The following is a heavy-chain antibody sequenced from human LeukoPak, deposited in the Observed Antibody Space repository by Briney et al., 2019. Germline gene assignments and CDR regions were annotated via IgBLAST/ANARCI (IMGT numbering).Heavy chain of an antibody. D-gene: IGHD6-13*01. CDR1: GFTFSSYG. Sequence: PGRSLTLSCAASGFTFSSYGMHWVRQAPGKGLEWVAVISYDGSNKYYADSVKGRFTISRDNSKNTLYLQMNSLRAEDTAVYSCAKDVAAAAYYLDYWGQGTLVTVSS. J-gene: IGHJ4*02. V-gene: IGHV3-30*18. CDR2: ISYDGSNK. CDR3: AKDVAAAAYYLDY.